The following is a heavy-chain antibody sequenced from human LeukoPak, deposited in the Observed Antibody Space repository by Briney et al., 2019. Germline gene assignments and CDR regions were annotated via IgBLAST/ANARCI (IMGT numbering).Heavy chain of an antibody. Sequence: GGSLRLSCEASGVSFMTSAMSWVHQAPGKGLEWVSSITVSGGGTYYGDSVKGRFTISRDNSKNTLFLQMNGLGVEDTAIYYCAKEGTMTPGGLYWYFDLWGRGTLVTVSS. V-gene: IGHV3-23*01. CDR2: ITVSGGGT. D-gene: IGHD3-10*01. J-gene: IGHJ2*01. CDR3: AKEGTMTPGGLYWYFDL. CDR1: GVSFMTSA.